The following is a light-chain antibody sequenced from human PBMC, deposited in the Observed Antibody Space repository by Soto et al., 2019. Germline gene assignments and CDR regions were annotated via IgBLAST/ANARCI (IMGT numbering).Light chain of an antibody. Sequence: DIQMTQSPSTLSASVGGRVSITCRASQSLGNWVAWYQQKPGKAPKLLISRASTLESGVPSRFSGGGSGAEFTLTITSLQPDDFATYYRQQYRDPPLTFGGGTQVDLK. CDR2: RAS. J-gene: IGKJ4*02. V-gene: IGKV1-5*03. CDR1: QSLGNW. CDR3: QQYRDPPLT.